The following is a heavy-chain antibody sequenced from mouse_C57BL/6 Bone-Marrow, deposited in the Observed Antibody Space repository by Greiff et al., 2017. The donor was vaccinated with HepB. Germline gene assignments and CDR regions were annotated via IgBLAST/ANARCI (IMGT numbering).Heavy chain of an antibody. CDR1: GYSITSGYY. J-gene: IGHJ4*01. V-gene: IGHV3-6*01. CDR2: ISYDGSN. CDR3: ARGITTIYAMDY. Sequence: EVQLVESGPGLVKPSQSLSLTCSVTGYSITSGYYWNWIRQFPGNKLEWMGYISYDGSNNYNPSLKNRISITRDTSKNQFFLKLNSVTTEDTATYYCARGITTIYAMDYWGQGTSVTVSS. D-gene: IGHD1-1*01.